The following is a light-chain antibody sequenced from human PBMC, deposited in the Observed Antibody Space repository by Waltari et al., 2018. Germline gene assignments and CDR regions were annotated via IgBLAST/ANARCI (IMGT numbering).Light chain of an antibody. V-gene: IGLV2-14*01. J-gene: IGLJ3*02. CDR3: SSYTSSSTWV. Sequence: QSALTQPASVSGSPGQSITIPCTGTSSDVGGYNYVSWYQQHPGKAPKLMIYDVSKRPSGLSNRFSGSKSGNTASLTISGLQAEDEADYYCSSYTSSSTWVFGGGTKLTVL. CDR2: DVS. CDR1: SSDVGGYNY.